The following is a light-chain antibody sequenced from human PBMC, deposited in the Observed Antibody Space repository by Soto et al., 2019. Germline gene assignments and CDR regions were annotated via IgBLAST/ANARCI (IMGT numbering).Light chain of an antibody. V-gene: IGLV1-51*02. CDR1: SSNIGNNY. CDR3: GTWDSSLRGTV. Sequence: QSVLTKPPSVSAAPGQKVTISCSGSSSNIGNNYVSWYQQLPGTAPKLLIYENNKRPSGIPDRFSGSKSGTSATLGITGLQTGDEADYYCGTWDSSLRGTVFGGGTKVTVL. CDR2: ENN. J-gene: IGLJ2*01.